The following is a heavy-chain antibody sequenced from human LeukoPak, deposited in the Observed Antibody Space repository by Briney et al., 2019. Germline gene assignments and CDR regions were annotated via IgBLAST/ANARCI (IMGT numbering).Heavy chain of an antibody. D-gene: IGHD2-15*01. CDR3: ARRGIVVVVAANDAFDI. V-gene: IGHV4-39*07. J-gene: IGHJ3*02. CDR2: INHSGST. Sequence: SETLSLTCTVSGGSISSGGYYWSWIRQPPGKGLEWIGEINHSGSTNYNPSLKSRVTISVDTSKNQFSLKLSSVTAADTAVYYCARRGIVVVVAANDAFDIWGQGTMVTVSS. CDR1: GGSISSGGYY.